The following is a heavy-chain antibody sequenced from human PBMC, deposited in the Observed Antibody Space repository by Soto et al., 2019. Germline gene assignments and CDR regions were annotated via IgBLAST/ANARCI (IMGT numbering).Heavy chain of an antibody. J-gene: IGHJ4*02. CDR3: ARGGPVIDY. V-gene: IGHV1-18*01. D-gene: IGHD4-17*01. CDR2: ISAYNGNT. Sequence: ASVTVSCKASVYTFTKFGIIGVRQAPGKGLEWMGWISAYNGNTNYAQTFQGRVTMTTDTSTSTASMELRSLRSADTAVYYCARGGPVIDYWGQGTLVTVSS. CDR1: VYTFTKFG.